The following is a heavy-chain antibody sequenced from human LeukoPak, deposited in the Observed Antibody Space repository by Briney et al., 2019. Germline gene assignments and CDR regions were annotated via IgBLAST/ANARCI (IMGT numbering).Heavy chain of an antibody. CDR1: GFTFSSYS. Sequence: GGSLRLSCAASGFTFSSYSMNWVRQAPGKGLEWVSSISSSSSYIYYTDSVKGRFTISRDNAKNSLYLQMNSLRAEDTAVYYCARGRLLRAFDIWGQGTMVTVSS. CDR3: ARGRLLRAFDI. V-gene: IGHV3-21*01. D-gene: IGHD6-25*01. J-gene: IGHJ3*02. CDR2: ISSSSSYI.